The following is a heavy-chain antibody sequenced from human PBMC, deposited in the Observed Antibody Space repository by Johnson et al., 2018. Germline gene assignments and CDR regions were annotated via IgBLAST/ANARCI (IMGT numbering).Heavy chain of an antibody. CDR3: ARGQKQLVRANSYYSMDV. Sequence: VQLQESGGGLVQPGGSLRLSCAASGFTFSSYWMHWVRQAPGKGLVWVSRINSDGSSTSYADSVKGRFTISRDNAKNTLYLQMNRLRAEDTAVYYCARGQKQLVRANSYYSMDVWGKGTTVTVAS. V-gene: IGHV3-74*01. J-gene: IGHJ6*03. CDR2: INSDGSST. D-gene: IGHD6-13*01. CDR1: GFTFSSYW.